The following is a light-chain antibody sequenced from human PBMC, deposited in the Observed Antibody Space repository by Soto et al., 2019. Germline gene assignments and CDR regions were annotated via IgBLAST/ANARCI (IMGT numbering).Light chain of an antibody. CDR1: SSDVGGYNY. Sequence: QSALTQPASVSGSPGQSITISCTGTSSDVGGYNYVSWYQQHPGKAPKLMIYDVSNRPSGVSNRFSGSKSGNTASLTISGLQAEDEADYYCSSYTSSRYVFGTGNKLTVL. CDR2: DVS. CDR3: SSYTSSRYV. J-gene: IGLJ1*01. V-gene: IGLV2-14*01.